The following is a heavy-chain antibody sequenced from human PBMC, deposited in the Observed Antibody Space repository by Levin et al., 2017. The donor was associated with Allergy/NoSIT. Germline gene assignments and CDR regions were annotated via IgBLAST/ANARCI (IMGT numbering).Heavy chain of an antibody. D-gene: IGHD3-3*01. Sequence: PGGSLRLSCAASGFTFSRYWMSWVRQAPGKGLEWVANIKQDGSEKYYVDSVKGRFTISRDNAENSLYLQMNSLRAEDTAVYYCARDPRFLERLPVLVADSGDAWGQGTLVTVSS. J-gene: IGHJ5*02. CDR2: IKQDGSEK. CDR3: ARDPRFLERLPVLVADSGDA. CDR1: GFTFSRYW. V-gene: IGHV3-7*01.